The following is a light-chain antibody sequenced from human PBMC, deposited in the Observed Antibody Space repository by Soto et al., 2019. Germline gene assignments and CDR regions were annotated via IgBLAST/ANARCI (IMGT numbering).Light chain of an antibody. CDR2: DAS. CDR1: QDIGTY. CDR3: QQLNSYPIT. J-gene: IGKJ5*01. V-gene: IGKV1-8*01. Sequence: AIRMTHSPSSFSASTGDRVSITCRATQDIGTYLAWYQQIPGKAPKLLIYDASTLQTGVPSRFSGSGSGTDFTLTISYLQSEDFATYYCQQLNSYPITFGQGTRLEIK.